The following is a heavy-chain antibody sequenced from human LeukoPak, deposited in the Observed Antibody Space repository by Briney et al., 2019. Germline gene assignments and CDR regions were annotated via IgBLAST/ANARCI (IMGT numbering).Heavy chain of an antibody. V-gene: IGHV4-59*01. CDR2: IYYTGRA. Sequence: SETLSLTCTVSGGSISRYYWSWIRQLPGTGLEWIGYIYYTGRADYNPSLKSRVSMSVDTSKNQFSLRVNSMTAADTAVYYCARGDFWSGAPTDWGQGTLVTVSS. J-gene: IGHJ4*02. CDR1: GGSISRYY. D-gene: IGHD3-3*01. CDR3: ARGDFWSGAPTD.